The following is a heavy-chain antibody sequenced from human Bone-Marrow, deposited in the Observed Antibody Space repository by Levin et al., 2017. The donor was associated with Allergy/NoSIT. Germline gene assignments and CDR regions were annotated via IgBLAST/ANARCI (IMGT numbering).Heavy chain of an antibody. Sequence: GGSLRLSCAASGFTFSDYYMSWIRQAPGKGLEWVSYISSSGSTIYYADSVKGRFTISRDNAKNSLYLQMNSLRAEDTAVYYCARYFRIAAERDTDRYYFDYWGQGTLVTVSS. J-gene: IGHJ4*02. CDR3: ARYFRIAAERDTDRYYFDY. V-gene: IGHV3-11*01. CDR1: GFTFSDYY. CDR2: ISSSGSTI. D-gene: IGHD6-13*01.